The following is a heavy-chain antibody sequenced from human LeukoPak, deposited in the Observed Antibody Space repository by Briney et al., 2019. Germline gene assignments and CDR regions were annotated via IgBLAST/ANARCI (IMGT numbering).Heavy chain of an antibody. CDR2: INHSGST. CDR1: GGSISSYY. J-gene: IGHJ4*02. D-gene: IGHD3-3*01. V-gene: IGHV4-34*01. Sequence: SETLSLTCTVSGGSISSYYWGWIRQPPGKGLEWIGEINHSGSTNYNPSLKSRVTISVDTSKNQFSLKLSSVTAADTAVYYCARGRLYDFWSGYYLDYWGQGTLVTVSS. CDR3: ARGRLYDFWSGYYLDY.